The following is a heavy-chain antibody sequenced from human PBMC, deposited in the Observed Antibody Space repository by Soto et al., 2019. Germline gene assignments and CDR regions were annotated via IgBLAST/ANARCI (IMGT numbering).Heavy chain of an antibody. CDR3: AKADRPYQIYGSGDY. D-gene: IGHD3-10*01. J-gene: IGHJ4*02. CDR1: GFTFSSYA. V-gene: IGHV3-23*01. Sequence: GGSLRLSCAASGFTFSSYAMSWVRQAPGKGLEWVSAISGSGGSTYYADSVKGRFTISRDNSKNTLYLQMNSLRAEDTAVYYCAKADRPYQIYGSGDYWGQGTLVTVSS. CDR2: ISGSGGST.